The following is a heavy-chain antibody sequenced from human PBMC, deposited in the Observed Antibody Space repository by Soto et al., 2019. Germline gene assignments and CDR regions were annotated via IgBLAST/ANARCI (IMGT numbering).Heavy chain of an antibody. CDR3: AREGAVDGKATTPIPYYGMDV. CDR2: ISAYNGNT. CDR1: GDPFTSYG. D-gene: IGHD6-19*01. V-gene: IGHV1-18*01. J-gene: IGHJ6*02. Sequence: GASVKVSCKASGDPFTSYGISWVRQAPGQGLEWMGWISAYNGNTNYAQKLQGRVTMNTDTSTSTAYMELRSLRSDDTAVYYCAREGAVDGKATTPIPYYGMDVWGQGTTVTVSS.